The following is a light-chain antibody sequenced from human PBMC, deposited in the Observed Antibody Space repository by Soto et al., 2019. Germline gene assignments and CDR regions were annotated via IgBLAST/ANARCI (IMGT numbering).Light chain of an antibody. CDR2: SNN. V-gene: IGLV1-44*01. J-gene: IGLJ1*01. CDR1: SSNIGSNT. Sequence: QPVLTQPPSASGTPGQRVTISCSGSSSNIGSNTVNWYQQLPGTAPKLLIYSNNQRSSGVPDRFSGSKSGTSASLAISGLQSEDEADYYCAAWDASLDGGVFGTGTKLTVL. CDR3: AAWDASLDGGV.